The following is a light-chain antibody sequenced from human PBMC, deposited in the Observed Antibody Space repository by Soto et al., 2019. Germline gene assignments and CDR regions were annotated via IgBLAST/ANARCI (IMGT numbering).Light chain of an antibody. CDR3: QHYVSLPLT. Sequence: EIVLTQSPATLSLSPGESATLSCRASQSIISNLAWYQQRPGQAPRLLISNASRRATGIPDRFRGSGSGTDFSLSITRLEPEDSAVYYCQHYVSLPLTFGGGTTVDIK. CDR2: NAS. V-gene: IGKV3-20*01. J-gene: IGKJ4*01. CDR1: QSIISN.